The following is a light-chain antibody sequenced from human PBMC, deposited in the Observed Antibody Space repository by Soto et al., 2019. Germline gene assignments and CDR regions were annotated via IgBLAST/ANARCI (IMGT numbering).Light chain of an antibody. CDR1: QSVLYSSNNKNY. CDR2: WAS. CDR3: QQYYRPWT. J-gene: IGKJ1*01. Sequence: DIVMTQSLDSLAVSLGERATINCKSSQSVLYSSNNKNYLAWYQQKPGQPPKLLIYWASTRESGVPDRFRGSGSGTDFTLTISSLQAEDVAVYYCQQYYRPWTFGQGTKVEIK. V-gene: IGKV4-1*01.